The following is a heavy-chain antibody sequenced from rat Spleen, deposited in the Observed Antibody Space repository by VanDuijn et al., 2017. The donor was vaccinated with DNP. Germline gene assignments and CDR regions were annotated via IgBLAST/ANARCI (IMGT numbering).Heavy chain of an antibody. CDR3: ARGPSEYGYKYYWYFDF. V-gene: IGHV4-2*01. CDR2: INKDSSTI. Sequence: EVKLVESGGGLVQPGRSLKVFCAASGFNFNDYWLGWVRLAPGRGLERIGEINKDSSTINDTPSLKEKFTISRDNAQNTLYLQMSKLGSEDTAIYYCARGPSEYGYKYYWYFDFCGPGTKVTVSS. J-gene: IGHJ1*01. CDR1: GFNFNDYW. D-gene: IGHD1-4*01.